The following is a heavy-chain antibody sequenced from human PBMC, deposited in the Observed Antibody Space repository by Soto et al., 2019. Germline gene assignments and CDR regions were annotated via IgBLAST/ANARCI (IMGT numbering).Heavy chain of an antibody. CDR2: INSDASHT. J-gene: IGHJ5*02. D-gene: IGHD2-2*02. CDR3: ARDLGLCSSTSCYTGMGLLFDP. Sequence: GGSLRLSCAASGFTFSTYWMHWIRQVPGKGLEWVSRINSDASHTYYADSVKGRFTISRDNAKNTLHLEMNSLRSEDTAVYYCARDLGLCSSTSCYTGMGLLFDPWGQGALVTVSS. V-gene: IGHV3-74*01. CDR1: GFTFSTYW.